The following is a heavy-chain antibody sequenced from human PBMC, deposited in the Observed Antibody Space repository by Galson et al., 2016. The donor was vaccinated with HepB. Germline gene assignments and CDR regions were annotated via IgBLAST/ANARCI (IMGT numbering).Heavy chain of an antibody. CDR3: AKDINVGHNSPGGCQH. CDR1: GFTFNDYP. V-gene: IGHV3-43*01. Sequence: SLRLSCAASGFTFNDYPMHWVRQAPGKGLEWVSLISWDGGATFYADSVKGRFTISRDNSKSSLYLQMNSLRTEDTAFYYCAKDINVGHNSPGGCQHWGQGTLVTVSS. CDR2: ISWDGGAT. J-gene: IGHJ1*01. D-gene: IGHD1-14*01.